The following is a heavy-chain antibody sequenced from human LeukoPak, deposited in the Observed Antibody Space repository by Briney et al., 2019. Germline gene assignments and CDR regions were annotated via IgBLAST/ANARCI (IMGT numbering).Heavy chain of an antibody. CDR1: GGSINDFY. J-gene: IGHJ4*02. Sequence: SETLSLTCTVSGGSINDFYWNWIRQPADKRLEWIGRIYSSGATHYNPSLKSRVTMSVDTSKTQFSLTLTPVTAPDTPVYYCARDPFKSSFDSWGQGILVTVSS. D-gene: IGHD6-6*01. CDR3: ARDPFKSSFDS. CDR2: IYSSGAT. V-gene: IGHV4-4*07.